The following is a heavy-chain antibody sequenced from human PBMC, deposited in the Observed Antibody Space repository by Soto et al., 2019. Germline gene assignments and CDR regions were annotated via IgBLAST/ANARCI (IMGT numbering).Heavy chain of an antibody. V-gene: IGHV4-59*01. D-gene: IGHD5-12*01. J-gene: IGHJ3*02. CDR3: ARENIVATIGAFDI. CDR2: IYYSGST. Sequence: SETLSLTCTFSGGSISSYYWSWIRQPPGKGLEWIGYIYYSGSTNYNPSLKSRVTISVDTSKNQFSLRLSSVTAADTAVYYCARENIVATIGAFDIWGQGTMVTVSS. CDR1: GGSISSYY.